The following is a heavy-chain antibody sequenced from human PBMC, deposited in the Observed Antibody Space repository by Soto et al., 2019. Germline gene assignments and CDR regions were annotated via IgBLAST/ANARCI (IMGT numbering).Heavy chain of an antibody. CDR1: GGSISSSSYY. CDR3: ARVTKVVTDHTDRDAFDI. CDR2: IYYCGIT. D-gene: IGHD2-21*02. V-gene: IGHV4-39*01. J-gene: IGHJ3*02. Sequence: HLQLKESGPGLVNPSETLSLTCTVSGGSISSSSYYCGWIRQLPGNGLACIGCIYYCGITYFNQSTWSRVTISVNMSMNQFFLKLSPVTAADTALYYCARVTKVVTDHTDRDAFDIWGQGTMVTVSS.